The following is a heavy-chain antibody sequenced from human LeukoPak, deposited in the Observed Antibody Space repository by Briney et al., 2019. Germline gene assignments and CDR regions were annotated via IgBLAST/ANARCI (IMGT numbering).Heavy chain of an antibody. D-gene: IGHD6-13*01. V-gene: IGHV1-69*05. CDR2: IIPIFGTA. Sequence: GASVKVSCKASGGTFSSYAISWVRQAPGQGLEWMGGIIPIFGTANYAQKFQGRVTITTDESTSTAYMELSSLRSEDTAVYYCARAKGSSSLHDAFDIWGQGTMVTVSS. CDR3: ARAKGSSSLHDAFDI. J-gene: IGHJ3*02. CDR1: GGTFSSYA.